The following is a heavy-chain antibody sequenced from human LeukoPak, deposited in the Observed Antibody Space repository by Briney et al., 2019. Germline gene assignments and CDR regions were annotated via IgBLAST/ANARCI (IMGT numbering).Heavy chain of an antibody. Sequence: SETLSLTCTVSGGSISSGDYYWSWIRQPPGKGLEWIGYIYYSGSTYYNPSLKSRVTISVDTSKNQFSLKLSSVTAADTAVYYCARVVAATPDYYYGMDVWGQGTTVTVSS. D-gene: IGHD2-15*01. CDR3: ARVVAATPDYYYGMDV. CDR1: GGSISSGDYY. CDR2: IYYSGST. J-gene: IGHJ6*02. V-gene: IGHV4-30-4*01.